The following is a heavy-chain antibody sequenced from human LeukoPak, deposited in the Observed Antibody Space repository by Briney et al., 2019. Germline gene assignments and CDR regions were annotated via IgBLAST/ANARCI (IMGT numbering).Heavy chain of an antibody. CDR3: ARRWNISSNEFDP. Sequence: GESLKISCKGSGYSFTTYWIGWVRQMPGKGREWMGIIYPGDSATRYSPSFQGQVTISADKSISTAYLQWSSLKASDTAMYYCARRWNISSNEFDPWGQGTLVTVSS. V-gene: IGHV5-51*01. CDR1: GYSFTTYW. J-gene: IGHJ5*02. CDR2: IYPGDSAT. D-gene: IGHD6-6*01.